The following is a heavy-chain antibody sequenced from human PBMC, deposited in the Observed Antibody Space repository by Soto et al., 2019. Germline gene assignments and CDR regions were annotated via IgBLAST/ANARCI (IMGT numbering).Heavy chain of an antibody. V-gene: IGHV4-59*04. Sequence: PSETLSLTCAVSGDSISSCYCMWIRQPPGKGLESIGSIYYGGSANYNPSLKSRVTLSVDTSKNQFSLRLTSVTAADTAVYYCARIGGLMVRGVENWFAPWGQGILVTVSS. CDR3: ARIGGLMVRGVENWFAP. CDR2: IYYGGSA. J-gene: IGHJ5*02. D-gene: IGHD3-10*01. CDR1: GDSISSCYC.